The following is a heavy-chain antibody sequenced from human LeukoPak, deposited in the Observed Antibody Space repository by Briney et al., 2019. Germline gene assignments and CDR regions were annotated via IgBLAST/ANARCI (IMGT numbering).Heavy chain of an antibody. CDR2: IYPGDSDT. J-gene: IGHJ4*02. Sequence: GESLRISCQGSGYRFSSYWITWVRQLPGKGLEWMGIIYPGDSDTRYSPSFQGQVTISADKSISTAYLQWSSLKASDTAMYYCARLERAMVPYFDYWGQGTLVTVSS. CDR1: GYRFSSYW. V-gene: IGHV5-51*01. CDR3: ARLERAMVPYFDY. D-gene: IGHD5-18*01.